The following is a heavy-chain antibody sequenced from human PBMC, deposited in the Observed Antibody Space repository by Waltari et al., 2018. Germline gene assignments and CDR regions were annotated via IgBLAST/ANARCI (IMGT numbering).Heavy chain of an antibody. D-gene: IGHD2-15*01. CDR2: IYPSGST. CDR1: GGSIRSGGYS. J-gene: IGHJ4*02. V-gene: IGHV4-30-2*01. CDR3: ARGVYVGYCSGGSCPTGYYFDY. Sequence: QLQLQESGSGLVKPSQTLSLTCAVSGGSIRSGGYSWSWIRHPPGTGLEWIGYIYPSGSTYYNPSLKSRVTISVDRSKNQFSLKLSSVTAADTAVYYCARGVYVGYCSGGSCPTGYYFDYWGQGTLVTVSS.